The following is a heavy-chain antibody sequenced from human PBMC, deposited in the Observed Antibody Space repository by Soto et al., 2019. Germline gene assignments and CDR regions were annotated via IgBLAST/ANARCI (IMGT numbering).Heavy chain of an antibody. CDR1: GGSISSGGYY. CDR3: ATYSTPNWFDP. D-gene: IGHD2-15*01. CDR2: IYYSGST. J-gene: IGHJ5*02. Sequence: SETLSLTCTVSGGSISSGGYYWSWIRQHPGKGLEWIGYIYYSGSTYYNPSLKSRVTISVDTSKNQFSLKLSSVTAADTAVYYCATYSTPNWFDPWGQGTLVTSPQ. V-gene: IGHV4-31*03.